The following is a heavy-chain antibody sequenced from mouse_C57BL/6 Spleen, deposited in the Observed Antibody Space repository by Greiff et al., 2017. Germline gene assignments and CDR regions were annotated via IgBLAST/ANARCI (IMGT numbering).Heavy chain of an antibody. D-gene: IGHD3-3*01. J-gene: IGHJ3*01. CDR1: GYTFTSYW. CDR2: IYPSDSET. Sequence: QVQLQQPGAELVRPGSSVKLSCKASGYTFTSYWMEWVKQRPGQGLEWIGNIYPSDSETHYNQKFKGKATLTVDKSSSPAYMQLSSLTSKDSAVYYCAIGTPSWFAYWGQGTLVTVSA. CDR3: AIGTPSWFAY. V-gene: IGHV1-61*01.